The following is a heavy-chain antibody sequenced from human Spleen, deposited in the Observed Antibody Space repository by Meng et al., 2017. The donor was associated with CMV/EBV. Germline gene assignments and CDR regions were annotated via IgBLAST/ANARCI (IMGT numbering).Heavy chain of an antibody. CDR2: IRGSGGSA. CDR1: GFIFSDHY. V-gene: IGHV3-23*01. CDR3: AKRGEQTSPREWYFDL. J-gene: IGHJ2*01. Sequence: GGSLRLSCAASGFIFSDHYLDWVRQAPGKGLEWVAGIRGSGGSASYAESVKGRFTISRDTSTTTLFLQMKSLRAEDTAIYYCAKRGEQTSPREWYFDLWGRGTLVTVSS. D-gene: IGHD1/OR15-1a*01.